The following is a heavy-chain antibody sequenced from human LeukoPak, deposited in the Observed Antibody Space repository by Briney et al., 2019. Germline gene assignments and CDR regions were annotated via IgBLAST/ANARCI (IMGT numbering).Heavy chain of an antibody. J-gene: IGHJ4*02. CDR1: GFTFSSYG. V-gene: IGHV3-33*06. CDR2: IWYDGSNK. Sequence: PGGSLRLSCAASGFTFSSYGMHWVRQAPGKGLEWVAVIWYDGSNKYYADSVKGRFTISRDNSKNTLYLQMNSLRAEDTAVYYCAKDLNIYGDYPDYWGQGTLVTVSS. CDR3: AKDLNIYGDYPDY. D-gene: IGHD4-17*01.